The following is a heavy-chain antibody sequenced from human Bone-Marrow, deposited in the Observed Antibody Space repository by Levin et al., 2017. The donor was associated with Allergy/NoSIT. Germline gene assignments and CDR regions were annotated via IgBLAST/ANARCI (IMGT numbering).Heavy chain of an antibody. J-gene: IGHJ4*02. Sequence: GGSLRLSCAASGFTFSKYVMSWVRQAPGRGLECVATITTSGAATYYGDSVRGRFTITRDNSKSTLFLQMKGLRAEDSAVYFCAKVWEAAEDGDYWGQGTLVTVSS. CDR2: ITTSGAAT. CDR3: AKVWEAAEDGDY. D-gene: IGHD1-26*01. V-gene: IGHV3-23*01. CDR1: GFTFSKYV.